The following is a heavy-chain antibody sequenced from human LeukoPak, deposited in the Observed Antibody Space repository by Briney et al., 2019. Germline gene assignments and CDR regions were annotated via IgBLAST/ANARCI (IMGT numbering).Heavy chain of an antibody. J-gene: IGHJ6*02. D-gene: IGHD2-8*01. CDR3: AREHYYCTNGVCYYDYYYGMDV. Sequence: GASVKVSCKASGGTFISYAISWVRQAPGQGLERMGGIIPIFGTANYAQKFQGRVTITADESTSTAYMELSSLRSEDTAVYYCAREHYYCTNGVCYYDYYYGMDVWGQGTTVTVSS. CDR2: IIPIFGTA. CDR1: GGTFISYA. V-gene: IGHV1-69*13.